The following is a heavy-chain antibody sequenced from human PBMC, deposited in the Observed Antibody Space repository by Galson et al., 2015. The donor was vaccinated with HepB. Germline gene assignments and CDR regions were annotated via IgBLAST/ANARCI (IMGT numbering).Heavy chain of an antibody. CDR2: INPNSGGA. D-gene: IGHD3-10*01. CDR1: GYTFTGYY. J-gene: IGHJ6*02. CDR3: VRDPPLYGSGIYPLDV. Sequence: SVKVSCKASGYTFTGYYIHWVRQAPGQGLEWMGWINPNSGGANYAQKFQDWVTMPTDTSINTAYMELSRLRSDDTAVYYCVRDPPLYGSGIYPLDVWGQGTTVIVSS. V-gene: IGHV1-2*04.